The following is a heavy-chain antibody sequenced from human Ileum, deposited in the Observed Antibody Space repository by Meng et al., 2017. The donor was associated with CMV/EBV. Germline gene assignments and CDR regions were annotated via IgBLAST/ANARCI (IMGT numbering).Heavy chain of an antibody. Sequence: SVSSGSYYWSWIRQPPGKGLEWIGYIYCSGSTNYNPSLKSRVTISVDTSKNQFSLKLSSVTAADTAVYYCARVRRNQIVGASYYFDYWGQGTLVTVSS. CDR2: IYCSGST. D-gene: IGHD1-26*01. CDR1: SVSSGSYY. V-gene: IGHV4-61*01. CDR3: ARVRRNQIVGASYYFDY. J-gene: IGHJ4*02.